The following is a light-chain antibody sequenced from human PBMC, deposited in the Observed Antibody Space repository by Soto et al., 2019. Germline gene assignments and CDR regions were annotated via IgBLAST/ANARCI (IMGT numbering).Light chain of an antibody. V-gene: IGKV3-20*01. CDR2: GAS. CDR3: QHYGSSPLFT. Sequence: EIVLTQSPGTLSLSPGERATLSCRASQSVTSSYLAWYQQKPGQAPRVLIYGASHRATGIPDRFSGSGSGTDFTLTISRLEPEDFAVYYCQHYGSSPLFTFGPGTNVDI. J-gene: IGKJ3*01. CDR1: QSVTSSY.